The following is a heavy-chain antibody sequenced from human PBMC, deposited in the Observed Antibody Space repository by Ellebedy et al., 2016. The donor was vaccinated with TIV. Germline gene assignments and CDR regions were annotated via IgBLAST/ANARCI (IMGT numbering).Heavy chain of an antibody. V-gene: IGHV1-46*01. Sequence: ASVKVSCKASGYTFTSYSISWVRQAPGQGLEWMGMVNPSDGGTVYAQKFQGRVTITADESTSTAYMEPSSLRSEDTAVYYCARDPNSSSWYRDYYYGMDVWGQGTTVTVSS. D-gene: IGHD6-13*01. CDR1: GYTFTSYS. CDR3: ARDPNSSSWYRDYYYGMDV. J-gene: IGHJ6*02. CDR2: VNPSDGGT.